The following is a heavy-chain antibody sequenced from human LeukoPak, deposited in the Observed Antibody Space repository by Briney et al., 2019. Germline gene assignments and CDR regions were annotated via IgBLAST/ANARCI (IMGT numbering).Heavy chain of an antibody. V-gene: IGHV3-48*02. CDR3: ARELGGGYFLISPSTSGLFDY. CDR1: GFPYCLYN. Sequence: GGSLTLFCAASGFPYCLYNINGVRRAPGRGGEGVLYFSSSNSTIYYADSVKGRFTISRDNAKNSLYLQMNSLRDEDTAVYYCARELGGGYFLISPSTSGLFDYWGQGTLVTVPS. J-gene: IGHJ4*02. CDR2: FSSSNSTI. D-gene: IGHD3-22*01.